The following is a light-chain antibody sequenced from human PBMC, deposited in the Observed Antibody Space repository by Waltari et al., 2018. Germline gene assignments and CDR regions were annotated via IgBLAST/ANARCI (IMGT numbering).Light chain of an antibody. CDR2: DVN. Sequence: SALTQPDSVSGSPGQSIPIPCTGIRSDSGGYDYVSWYQQHPGKAPKVIIYDVNNRPSGVSNRFSGSKSGSSASLTISGLQAEDEADYYCSSFTSSTTGIFGGGTKVTVL. CDR1: RSDSGGYDY. CDR3: SSFTSSTTGI. V-gene: IGLV2-14*03. J-gene: IGLJ2*01.